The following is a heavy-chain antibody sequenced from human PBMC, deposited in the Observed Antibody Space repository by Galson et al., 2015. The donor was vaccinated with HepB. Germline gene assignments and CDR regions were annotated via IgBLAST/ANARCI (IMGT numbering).Heavy chain of an antibody. CDR2: IRSKTDGGTT. Sequence: SLRLSCAASGFTFSNAWMSWVRQAPGKGLEWVGRIRSKTDGGTTDFAAPVKGRFTIARDDSKNTLYLQMSNLTTEDTAVYYCTTDRHVVRSGTYYDFYGMDVWGQGTTVTVSS. CDR3: TTDRHVVRSGTYYDFYGMDV. CDR1: GFTFSNAW. D-gene: IGHD3-10*01. J-gene: IGHJ6*02. V-gene: IGHV3-15*01.